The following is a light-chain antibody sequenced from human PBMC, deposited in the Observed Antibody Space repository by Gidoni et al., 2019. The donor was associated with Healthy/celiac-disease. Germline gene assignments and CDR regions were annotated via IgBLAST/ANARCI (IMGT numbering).Light chain of an antibody. J-gene: IGLJ2*01. Sequence: QSVLTQPPSVSGAPGQRVTISCTGSSSNIGAGYAVPWYQQLPGTAPKLLIYGNSNPPSGVPDRFSGSKSGTSASLAITGLQAEDEADYYCQSSDSSLSVVFGGGTKLTVL. CDR2: GNS. CDR1: SSNIGAGYA. CDR3: QSSDSSLSVV. V-gene: IGLV1-40*01.